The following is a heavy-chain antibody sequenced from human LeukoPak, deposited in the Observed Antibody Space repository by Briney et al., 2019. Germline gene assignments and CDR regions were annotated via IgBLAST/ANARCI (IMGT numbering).Heavy chain of an antibody. CDR2: IYYSGST. V-gene: IGHV4-59*08. D-gene: IGHD2-15*01. CDR3: ASHICSGGSCYFDY. CDR1: GGSISSYY. J-gene: IGHJ4*02. Sequence: PSETLSLTCTVSGGSISSYYWSWIRQPPGKGLEWIGYIYYSGSTNYNPSLKSRVTISVDTSKNQFSLKLSSVTAADTAVYYCASHICSGGSCYFDYWGQGTLVTVSS.